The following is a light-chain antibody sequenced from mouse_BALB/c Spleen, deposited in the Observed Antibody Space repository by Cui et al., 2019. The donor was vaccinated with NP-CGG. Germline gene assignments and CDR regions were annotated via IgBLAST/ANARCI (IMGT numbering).Light chain of an antibody. CDR2: GTN. CDR1: TGAVTTSNY. CDR3: ALRYSNHWV. Sequence: QAVVTQESAPTTSPGETVTLTCRSSTGAVTTSNYANWVQEKPDHLFTGLIGGTNNRAPGVPARFSGSLIGDKAALTITGAQTEDEAIYFCALRYSNHWVFGGGTKLTVL. J-gene: IGLJ1*01. V-gene: IGLV1*01.